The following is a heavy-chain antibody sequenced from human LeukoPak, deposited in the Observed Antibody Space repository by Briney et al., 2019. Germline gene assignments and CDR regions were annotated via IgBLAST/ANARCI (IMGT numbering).Heavy chain of an antibody. CDR2: IYPGDSDT. CDR1: GYSFTTYW. CDR3: ARQERGSGRAYSSSWYY. Sequence: GEPLKISCKGSGYSFTTYWIAWVRQMPGKGLEWMGIIYPGDSDTRYSPSFQGQVTISADKSISTAYLQWSSLKASDTAMYYCARQERGSGRAYSSSWYYWGQGTLVTVSS. V-gene: IGHV5-51*01. D-gene: IGHD6-13*01. J-gene: IGHJ4*02.